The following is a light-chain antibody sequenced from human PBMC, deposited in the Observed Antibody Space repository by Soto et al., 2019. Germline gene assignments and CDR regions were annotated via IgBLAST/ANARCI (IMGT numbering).Light chain of an antibody. V-gene: IGKV2D-29*02. CDR1: QSLLHITGETF. CDR2: EVS. CDR3: MQSTQLPPT. Sequence: DGVMTQTPLSLSVAPRQPASISCKSRQSLLHITGETFLFWYLQKPGQSPQLLIYEVSTRVSGVPDRSSGSGSGTDFTLEISRVETDDVGIYYCMQSTQLPPTFGQGTRLEIK. J-gene: IGKJ5*01.